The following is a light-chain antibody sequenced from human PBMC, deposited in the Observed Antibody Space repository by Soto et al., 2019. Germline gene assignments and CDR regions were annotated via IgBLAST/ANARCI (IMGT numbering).Light chain of an antibody. Sequence: QSALTQPRSVSGSPGQSVTISCTGTSSDVGDYTYVSWNQHHPGKAPKLIIYDVDKRPSGVPDRFSGSKSGNTASLTISGLRAEDEADYYCCSYAGSSTLVFGGGTKVTVL. V-gene: IGLV2-11*01. CDR1: SSDVGDYTY. CDR2: DVD. CDR3: CSYAGSSTLV. J-gene: IGLJ2*01.